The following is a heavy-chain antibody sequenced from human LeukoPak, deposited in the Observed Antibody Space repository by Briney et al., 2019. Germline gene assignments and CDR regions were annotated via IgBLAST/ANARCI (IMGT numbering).Heavy chain of an antibody. CDR3: ARDPVWGY. CDR1: GITFNKYS. V-gene: IGHV3-21*01. Sequence: GSLRLSCAASGITFNKYSTNWVRQAPGKGLEWVSSISTSSIYIYYADSVKGRFTISRDNAKNSLYLQMNSLRVEDTAVYYCARDPVWGYWGQGTLVTVSS. CDR2: ISTSSIYI. J-gene: IGHJ4*02. D-gene: IGHD2-8*01.